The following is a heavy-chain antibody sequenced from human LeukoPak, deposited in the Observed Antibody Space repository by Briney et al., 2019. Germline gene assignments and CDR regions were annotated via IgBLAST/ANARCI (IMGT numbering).Heavy chain of an antibody. V-gene: IGHV3-11*01. CDR2: IRSSGSPI. J-gene: IGHJ4*02. D-gene: IGHD2-15*01. CDR1: GFTVSSNY. Sequence: GGSLRLSCAASGFTVSSNYMSWIRQAPGKGLEWVSYIRSSGSPIYYADSVKGRFTISRDNAKNSLYLQMNSLRAEDTAMYYCARDSVGYCSGGSCYFDYWGQGTLVTVSS. CDR3: ARDSVGYCSGGSCYFDY.